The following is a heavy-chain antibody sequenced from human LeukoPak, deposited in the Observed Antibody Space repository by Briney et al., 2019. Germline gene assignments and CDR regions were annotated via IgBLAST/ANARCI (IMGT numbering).Heavy chain of an antibody. J-gene: IGHJ4*02. Sequence: SETLSLTCVVYGGSFSDYYWSWIRQPPGKGLEWIGEINHSGSTNCNPSLKSRVTISIDTSKNQFSVKLRSVTAADTAVYYCARSGAWLADYWGQGTLVTVSS. CDR2: INHSGST. V-gene: IGHV4-34*01. CDR3: ARSGAWLADY. CDR1: GGSFSDYY. D-gene: IGHD5-24*01.